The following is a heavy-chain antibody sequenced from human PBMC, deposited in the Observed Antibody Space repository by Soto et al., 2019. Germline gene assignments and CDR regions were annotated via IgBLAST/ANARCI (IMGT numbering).Heavy chain of an antibody. J-gene: IGHJ4*02. CDR3: AKDRGYCSSPICFKIHDFDD. D-gene: IGHD2-2*01. Sequence: QVQLVESGGGVVQPGRSLRLSCAASGFTFTTYGMNWVRQAPGKGLEWVAVISYDGSNKLYAASVRGRFAISRDNSKNTWYLQMDSLRPENTAVNYRAKDRGYCSSPICFKIHDFDDWCQGAPVTVSS. CDR2: ISYDGSNK. CDR1: GFTFTTYG. V-gene: IGHV3-30*18.